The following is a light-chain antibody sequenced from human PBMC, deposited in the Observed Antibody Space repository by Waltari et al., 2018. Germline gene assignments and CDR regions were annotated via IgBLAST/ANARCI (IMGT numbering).Light chain of an antibody. CDR1: QSVSRA. J-gene: IGKJ1*01. CDR3: QHYVRIPVT. Sequence: EIVLTQSPDTLSLSPGERATLSCRASQSVSRALAWYQQKPGQAPRLLISGASNRASGIPDRFSGSGSGTDFSLTISRLEPEDFAVYHCQHYVRIPVTFGQGTRVEIK. CDR2: GAS. V-gene: IGKV3-20*01.